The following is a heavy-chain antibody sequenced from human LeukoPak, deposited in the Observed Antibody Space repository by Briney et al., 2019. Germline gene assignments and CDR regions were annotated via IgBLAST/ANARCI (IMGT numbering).Heavy chain of an antibody. CDR2: INSDGSST. D-gene: IGHD6-13*01. J-gene: IGHJ4*02. CDR1: GFTFSSYW. CDR3: ARDRRIAAAGLGVAHPFDY. Sequence: GGSLRLSCAASGFTFSSYWMHWVRQAPGKGLVWVSRINSDGSSTSYADSVKGRFTISRDNAKNTLYLQMNSLRAEDTAVYYCARDRRIAAAGLGVAHPFDYWGQGTLVTVS. V-gene: IGHV3-74*01.